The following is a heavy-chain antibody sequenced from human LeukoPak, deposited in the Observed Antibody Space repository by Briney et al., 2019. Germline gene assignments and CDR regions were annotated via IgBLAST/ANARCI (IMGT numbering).Heavy chain of an antibody. J-gene: IGHJ1*01. CDR1: GFTFSSYW. CDR2: IKQDGSEK. D-gene: IGHD3-22*01. Sequence: GGSLRLSCAASGFTFSSYWMSWVRQAPGKGLEWVANIKQDGSEKYYVDSVKGRFTISRDNAKNSLYLQMNSLRAEDTAVYYCARGPGDDSSGYSVEYFQHWGQGTLVTVSS. V-gene: IGHV3-7*02. CDR3: ARGPGDDSSGYSVEYFQH.